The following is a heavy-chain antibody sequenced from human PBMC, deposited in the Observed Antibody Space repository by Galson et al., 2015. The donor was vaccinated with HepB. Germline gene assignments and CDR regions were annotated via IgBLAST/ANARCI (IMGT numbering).Heavy chain of an antibody. CDR2: ISYDGSVQ. Sequence: SLRFSCAASGFTLSGYGMQWVRQAPGKGLEWVAVISYDGSVQYYADSVKGRFTISRDNSQNTLYLQMNSLKPEDTAVYYCAKESGIPRYGAYFDYWGQGTQVTVSS. CDR1: GFTLSGYG. J-gene: IGHJ4*02. CDR3: AKESGIPRYGAYFDY. D-gene: IGHD4/OR15-4a*01. V-gene: IGHV3-30*18.